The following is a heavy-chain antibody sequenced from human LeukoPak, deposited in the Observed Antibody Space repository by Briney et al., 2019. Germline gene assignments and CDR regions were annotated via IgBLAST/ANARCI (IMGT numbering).Heavy chain of an antibody. V-gene: IGHV3-9*03. CDR2: ISWSSGSI. CDR1: GFTFDDYA. Sequence: HSGGSLRLSCAASGFTFDDYAMHWVRQAPGKGLEWVSGISWSSGSIGYADSVKGRFTISRDNAKNSLYLQMNSLRAEDMALYYCAKERGLYSGSYQGAFDIWGQGTMVTVSS. J-gene: IGHJ3*02. D-gene: IGHD1-26*01. CDR3: AKERGLYSGSYQGAFDI.